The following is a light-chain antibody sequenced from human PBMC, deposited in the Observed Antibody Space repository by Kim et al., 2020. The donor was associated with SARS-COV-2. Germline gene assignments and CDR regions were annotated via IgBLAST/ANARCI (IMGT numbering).Light chain of an antibody. V-gene: IGKV1-39*01. CDR2: AAS. CDR3: QQSYSTPPT. J-gene: IGKJ1*01. CDR1: QSISSY. Sequence: DIQMTQSPSSLSASVGDRVTITCRASQSISSYLNWYQQKPGKAPKLLIYAASSLQSGVPSRFSGSGSGTDFTLTISSLQPEDFATYYCQQSYSTPPTFGQGTKA.